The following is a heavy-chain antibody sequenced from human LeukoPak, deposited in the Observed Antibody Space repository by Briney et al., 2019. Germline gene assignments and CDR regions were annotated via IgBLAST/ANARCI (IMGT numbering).Heavy chain of an antibody. CDR3: ARDRGPGVLAAAGTALPFDP. V-gene: IGHV1-18*01. J-gene: IGHJ5*02. D-gene: IGHD6-13*01. CDR1: GYTFTSYG. Sequence: WASVKVSCKASGYTFTSYGISWVRQAPGQGLEWMGWISAYNGNTNHAQKLQGRVTMTTDTSTSTAYMELRSLRSDDTAVYYCARDRGPGVLAAAGTALPFDPWGQGTLVTVSS. CDR2: ISAYNGNT.